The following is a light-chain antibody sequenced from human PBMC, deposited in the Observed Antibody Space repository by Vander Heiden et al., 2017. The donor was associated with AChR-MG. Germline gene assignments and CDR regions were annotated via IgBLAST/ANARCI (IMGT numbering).Light chain of an antibody. V-gene: IGKV1-33*01. CDR3: KQDDDLPFT. CDR2: DSS. J-gene: IGKJ3*01. CDR1: QDITNY. Sequence: DIQMTQSPAFLSASVGDRVTIICQASQDITNYLNWYQHRPGKAPRLLIYDSSNLQTGVPSRFSGSGYGTHFTFTITILQPEDSAIYYCKQDDDLPFTFGHGTKVDVK.